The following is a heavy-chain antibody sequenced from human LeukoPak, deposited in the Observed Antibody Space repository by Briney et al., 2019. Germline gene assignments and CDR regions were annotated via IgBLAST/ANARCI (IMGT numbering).Heavy chain of an antibody. Sequence: GASVKVSCKASGYTFTGYYMHWVRQAPGQGLEWMGWINPNSGGTNYAQKFQGRVPMTRDTSISTAYMELSRLRSDDTAVYYCACRGYYYDSSGYYFDYWGQGTLVTVSS. V-gene: IGHV1-2*02. CDR3: ACRGYYYDSSGYYFDY. J-gene: IGHJ4*02. CDR1: GYTFTGYY. CDR2: INPNSGGT. D-gene: IGHD3-22*01.